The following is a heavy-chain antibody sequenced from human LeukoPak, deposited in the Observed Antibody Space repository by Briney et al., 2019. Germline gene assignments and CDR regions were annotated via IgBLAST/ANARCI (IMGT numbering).Heavy chain of an antibody. CDR2: INHSGST. CDR1: GGSFSGYY. J-gene: IGHJ3*02. D-gene: IGHD3-22*01. V-gene: IGHV4-34*01. CDR3: ARVFSGYYSSLGAFDI. Sequence: SETLSLTCAVYGGSFSGYYWSWIRQPPGKGLEWIGEINHSGSTNYNPSLKSRVTISVDTSKNQFSLKLSSVTAADTAVYYCARVFSGYYSSLGAFDIWGQGTWSPSLQ.